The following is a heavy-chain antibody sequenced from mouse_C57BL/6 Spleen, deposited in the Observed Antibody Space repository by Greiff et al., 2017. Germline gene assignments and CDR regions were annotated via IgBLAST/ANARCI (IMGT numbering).Heavy chain of an antibody. CDR3: AKIYYRKDYYFDY. V-gene: IGHV1-52*01. Sequence: QVQLQQPGAELVRPGYSVKLSCTASGYTFTSYWMHWVKQRPIQGLEWIGNIDPSDSETHYNQTFKDKGTLTVDKSSSTAYMPLSSLTSEDSAVYYCAKIYYRKDYYFDYWGQGTTLTVSS. D-gene: IGHD1-1*01. CDR2: IDPSDSET. J-gene: IGHJ2*01. CDR1: GYTFTSYW.